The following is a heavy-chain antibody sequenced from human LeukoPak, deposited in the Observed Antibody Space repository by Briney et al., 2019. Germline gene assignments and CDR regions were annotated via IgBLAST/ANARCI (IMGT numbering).Heavy chain of an antibody. CDR1: GFTFSSYA. V-gene: IGHV3-30-3*01. CDR3: ARDAYCSSTSCYENWFDP. CDR2: ISYDGSNK. D-gene: IGHD2-2*01. J-gene: IGHJ5*02. Sequence: GGSLRLSCAASGFTFSSYAMHWVRQAPGKGLEWVAVISYDGSNKYYADSVKGRFTISRDNSKNTLYLQMNSLRAEDTAVYYCARDAYCSSTSCYENWFDPWGQGTLVTVSS.